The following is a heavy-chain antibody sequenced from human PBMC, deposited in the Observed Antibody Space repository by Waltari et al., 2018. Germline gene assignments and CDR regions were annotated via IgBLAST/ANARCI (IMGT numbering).Heavy chain of an antibody. J-gene: IGHJ5*02. V-gene: IGHV4-4*07. CDR2: IYTSGST. Sequence: QVQLQESGPGLVKPSETLSLTCTVSGGSISSYYWSWIRQPAGKGLEWIGRIYTSGSTNYNPSRKSRVTMSVETSKNQFSLKLSSVTAADTAVYYCARDEGIAAAGTRDWFDPWGQGTLVTVSS. CDR3: ARDEGIAAAGTRDWFDP. CDR1: GGSISSYY. D-gene: IGHD6-13*01.